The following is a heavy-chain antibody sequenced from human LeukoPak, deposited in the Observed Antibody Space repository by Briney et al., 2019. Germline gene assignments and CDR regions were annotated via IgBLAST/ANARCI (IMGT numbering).Heavy chain of an antibody. D-gene: IGHD3-10*01. Sequence: GASVKVSCKASGYTFTSYDTNWVRQATGQGLEWMGWMNPNSDNTGYAQKFQGRVTMTRNTSISTAYMELSNLRSEDTAVYYCARGPYGSGRYPMDVWGKGTTVTVSS. CDR1: GYTFTSYD. V-gene: IGHV1-8*01. CDR3: ARGPYGSGRYPMDV. J-gene: IGHJ6*03. CDR2: MNPNSDNT.